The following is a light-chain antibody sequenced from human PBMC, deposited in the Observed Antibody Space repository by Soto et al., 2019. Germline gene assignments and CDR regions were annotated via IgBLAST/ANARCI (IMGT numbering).Light chain of an antibody. V-gene: IGKV3-15*01. CDR2: DIS. CDR3: QQYNNWPLT. J-gene: IGKJ4*01. Sequence: VMTQSPATLSVSTGERATLSCRASQTVSRNLAWYQQRPGQAPRLLIYDISNRATGVPARFSGSGSETEFTLTISSLQSEDFAVYSCQQYNNWPLTFGGGSKVDI. CDR1: QTVSRN.